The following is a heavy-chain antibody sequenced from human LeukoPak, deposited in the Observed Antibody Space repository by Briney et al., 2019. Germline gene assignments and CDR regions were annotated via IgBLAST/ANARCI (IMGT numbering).Heavy chain of an antibody. D-gene: IGHD3-10*01. V-gene: IGHV3-21*01. CDR1: GFTFSNYN. Sequence: LGGSLRLSCAASGFTFSNYNMNWVRQTPGKGLEWVSSISSSSSYIYYADSVKGRFTISRDNAKNSLYLQMNSLRAGDTAVYYCAREIGESGAFDIWGQGTMVTVSS. CDR3: AREIGESGAFDI. J-gene: IGHJ3*02. CDR2: ISSSSSYI.